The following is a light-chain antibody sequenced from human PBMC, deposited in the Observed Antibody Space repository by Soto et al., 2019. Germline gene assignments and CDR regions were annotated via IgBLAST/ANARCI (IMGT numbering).Light chain of an antibody. CDR3: QQRSDWPPYT. CDR2: DAS. V-gene: IGKV3-11*01. J-gene: IGKJ2*01. CDR1: QSVTTY. Sequence: EVVLTQSPATLSLSPVERATLSCRASQSVTTYLAWYQLKPGQAPRLLIYDASNRATGIPARFSGSGSGTDFTLTISSLEPEDFAVYYCQQRSDWPPYTFGQGTKLEIK.